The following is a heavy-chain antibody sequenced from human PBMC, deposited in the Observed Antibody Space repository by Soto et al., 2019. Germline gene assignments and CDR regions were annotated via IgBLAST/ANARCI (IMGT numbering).Heavy chain of an antibody. V-gene: IGHV4-39*01. CDR1: GDSISSSDSY. CDR3: AKSTIETKSDS. D-gene: IGHD3-9*01. CDR2: VYYWGGT. Sequence: SETLSLTCTVSGDSISSSDSYWGWVRQPPGKGLEFIGTVYYWGGTYYNSSLKSRVTIYVDMSMNQFSLKLTSVTAADTAVYYCAKSTIETKSDSWGPGTLIPSPQ. J-gene: IGHJ5*01.